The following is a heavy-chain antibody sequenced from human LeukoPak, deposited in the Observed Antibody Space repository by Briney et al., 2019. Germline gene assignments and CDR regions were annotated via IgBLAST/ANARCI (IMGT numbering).Heavy chain of an antibody. Sequence: GASVKVSCTASGYTFTSYDINWVRQATGQGPEWMGWMNPNSGNTGYAQKFQGRVTMTRNTSISTAYMELSSLRSEDTAVYYCARGIRITMVRGPRRGDYYFDYWGQGTLVTVSS. D-gene: IGHD3-10*01. CDR2: MNPNSGNT. CDR1: GYTFTSYD. CDR3: ARGIRITMVRGPRRGDYYFDY. V-gene: IGHV1-8*01. J-gene: IGHJ4*02.